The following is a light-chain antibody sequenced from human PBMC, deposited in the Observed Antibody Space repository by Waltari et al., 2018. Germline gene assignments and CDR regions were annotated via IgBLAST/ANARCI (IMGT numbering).Light chain of an antibody. J-gene: IGKJ2*01. V-gene: IGKV4-1*01. CDR1: QSVLYSSNNKNY. CDR3: QQYYSSLPYT. Sequence: DIVMTQSPDSLAVSLGERATINGKSRQSVLYSSNNKNYLAWYQQKPGQPPRLLIYWASTRESGVPDRFSGSGSETDFTLTISSLQAEDVAVYYCQQYYSSLPYTFGQGTKLEIK. CDR2: WAS.